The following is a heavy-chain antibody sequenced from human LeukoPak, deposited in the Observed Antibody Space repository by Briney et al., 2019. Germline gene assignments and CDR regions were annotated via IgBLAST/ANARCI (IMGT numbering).Heavy chain of an antibody. J-gene: IGHJ4*02. CDR1: GFTFDDYA. V-gene: IGHV3-43D*03. Sequence: GGSLRLSCAASGFTFDDYAMHWVRQAPGKGLEWVSLIGWDGSITYYADSVKGRFTISRDNSKNSLYLHMSSLRTEDTALYYCAKENLFGSGSSFDSWGQGTLVTVSS. D-gene: IGHD3-10*01. CDR3: AKENLFGSGSSFDS. CDR2: IGWDGSIT.